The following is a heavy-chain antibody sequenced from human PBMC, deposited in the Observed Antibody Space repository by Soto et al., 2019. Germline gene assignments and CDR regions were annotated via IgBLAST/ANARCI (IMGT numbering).Heavy chain of an antibody. CDR3: AGASGWYNAFDI. J-gene: IGHJ3*02. D-gene: IGHD6-19*01. V-gene: IGHV3-23*01. Sequence: EVQLLESGGGLVQPGGSLRLSCAASGFTFSNYAMSWVRQAPGKGLEWVSVISGSGGSTYYADSVKGRFTISRDNSKNTLYLKMNSLRAEDTVVYSCAGASGWYNAFDIGGQETMVTVSS. CDR2: ISGSGGST. CDR1: GFTFSNYA.